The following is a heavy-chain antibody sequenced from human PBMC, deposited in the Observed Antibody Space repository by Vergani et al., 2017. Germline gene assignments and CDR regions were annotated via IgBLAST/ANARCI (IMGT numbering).Heavy chain of an antibody. Sequence: EVQVVESGGGLIKPGGSLRLSCVVSGITFKNAWINWVRQAPGKGLEWIGRIRSKNDGGTADYAAPLKGRFTISRDNAKNSLYLQMNSLRAEDTALYYCAKDSGSSTSCLIDYWGQGTLVTVSS. CDR2: IRSKNDGGTA. J-gene: IGHJ4*02. CDR1: GITFKNAW. D-gene: IGHD2-2*01. V-gene: IGHV3-15*05. CDR3: AKDSGSSTSCLIDY.